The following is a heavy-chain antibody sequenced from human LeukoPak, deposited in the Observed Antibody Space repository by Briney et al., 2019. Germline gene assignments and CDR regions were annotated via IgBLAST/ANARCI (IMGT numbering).Heavy chain of an antibody. Sequence: GGSLRLSCAASGFTFSNAWMSWVRQAPGKGLEWVGRIKSKTDGGTTDYAAPVKGGFTISRDDSKNTLYLQMNSLKTEDTAVYYCTSPRIVGATIGDYWGQGTLVTVSS. J-gene: IGHJ4*02. V-gene: IGHV3-15*01. D-gene: IGHD1-26*01. CDR3: TSPRIVGATIGDY. CDR2: IKSKTDGGTT. CDR1: GFTFSNAW.